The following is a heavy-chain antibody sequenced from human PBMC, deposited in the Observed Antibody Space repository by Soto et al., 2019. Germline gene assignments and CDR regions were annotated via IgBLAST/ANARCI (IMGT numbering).Heavy chain of an antibody. CDR2: IYYSGST. CDR3: ARFGFGKQLVKAFDI. V-gene: IGHV4-59*01. D-gene: IGHD6-6*01. J-gene: IGHJ3*02. Sequence: QVQLQESGPGLVKPSETLSLTCTVSGGSISSYYWSWIRQPPGKGLEWIGCIYYSGSTNYNPSLKSRVPISVDTSKNQFSLKLSSVTAADTAVYYCARFGFGKQLVKAFDIWGQGTMVTVSS. CDR1: GGSISSYY.